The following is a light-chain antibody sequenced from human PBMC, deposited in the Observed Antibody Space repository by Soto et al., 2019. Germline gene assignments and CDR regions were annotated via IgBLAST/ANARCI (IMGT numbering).Light chain of an antibody. CDR1: QTVSSSY. Sequence: ETVLTQSPGTLSLSPGERATLSCRASQTVSSSYLAWYQQKPGQAPRLLIYGASSRATGIPDRFSGSGSGTDFTLTISRLEPEDFAVYYCQQYGSSPQGFTFGPGTKLDIK. CDR2: GAS. CDR3: QQYGSSPQGFT. J-gene: IGKJ3*01. V-gene: IGKV3-20*01.